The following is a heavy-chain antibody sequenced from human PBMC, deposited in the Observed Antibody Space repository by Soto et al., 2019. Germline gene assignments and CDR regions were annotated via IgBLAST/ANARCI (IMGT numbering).Heavy chain of an antibody. CDR1: GFTFSSYA. CDR2: ISYDGSNK. J-gene: IGHJ6*02. V-gene: IGHV3-30-3*01. Sequence: GGSLSLSCAASGFTFSSYAMHWVRQAPGKGLEWVAVISYDGSNKYYADSVKGRFTISRDNSKNTLYLQMNSLRAEDAAVYYCARDHCGGDCLVYYYGMDVWGQGTTVTVSS. CDR3: ARDHCGGDCLVYYYGMDV. D-gene: IGHD2-21*02.